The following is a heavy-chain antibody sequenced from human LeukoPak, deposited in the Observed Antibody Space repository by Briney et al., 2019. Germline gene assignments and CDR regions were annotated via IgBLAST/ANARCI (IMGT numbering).Heavy chain of an antibody. J-gene: IGHJ6*04. CDR1: GYTFTSYA. D-gene: IGHD2-15*01. CDR2: INADNGNT. Sequence: ASVKVSCKASGYTFTSYAMHWVRQAPGQRLEWMGWINADNGNTKYSQKFQGRVTITRDTSASTAYMELSSLRSEDTAVYYCARGDCSGGSCYFNRDYYYGMDVWGKGTTVTVSS. CDR3: ARGDCSGGSCYFNRDYYYGMDV. V-gene: IGHV1-3*01.